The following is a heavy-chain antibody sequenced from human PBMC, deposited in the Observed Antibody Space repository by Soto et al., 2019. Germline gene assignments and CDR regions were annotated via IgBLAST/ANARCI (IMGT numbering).Heavy chain of an antibody. Sequence: GASLKISCKGSGYSFTSYWIGWVRQMPGKGLEWMGIIYPGDSDTRYSPSFQGQVTISADKSISTAYLQWSSLKASDTAMYYCASLASLMTTVTTRDYWGQGTLVTVSS. CDR1: GYSFTSYW. J-gene: IGHJ4*02. CDR2: IYPGDSDT. V-gene: IGHV5-51*01. D-gene: IGHD4-4*01. CDR3: ASLASLMTTVTTRDY.